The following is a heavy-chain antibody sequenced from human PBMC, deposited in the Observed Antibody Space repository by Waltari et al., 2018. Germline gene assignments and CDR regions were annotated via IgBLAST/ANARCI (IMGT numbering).Heavy chain of an antibody. CDR1: GFISDVW. V-gene: IGHV3-7*01. CDR2: INEDGNKK. J-gene: IGHJ4*02. Sequence: EAQLVESGGGLVQPGGSLRLHRAAPGFISDVWMDWVRQAPGKGLEWVASINEDGNKKDYVDSVKGRFTISRDNAKKSLYLQMNSLRVEDTAIYYCVSEYISGYWGQGTLVTVSS. D-gene: IGHD6-19*01. CDR3: VSEYISGY.